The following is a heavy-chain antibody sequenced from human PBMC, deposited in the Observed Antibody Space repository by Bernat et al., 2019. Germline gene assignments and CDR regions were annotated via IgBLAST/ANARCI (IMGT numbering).Heavy chain of an antibody. CDR3: ARGPYGSGGYYYGAFDI. V-gene: IGHV1-3*01. D-gene: IGHD3-22*01. Sequence: QVQLVQSGAEVKKPGASVKVSCKASGYTFTTYAMHWVRQAPGQRLEWMGWINAGNAYTKYSQKFQDRVTITRDTSASTAYMELSSLRSEDTAVFYCARGPYGSGGYYYGAFDIWGQGTMVTGSS. CDR2: INAGNAYT. CDR1: GYTFTTYA. J-gene: IGHJ3*02.